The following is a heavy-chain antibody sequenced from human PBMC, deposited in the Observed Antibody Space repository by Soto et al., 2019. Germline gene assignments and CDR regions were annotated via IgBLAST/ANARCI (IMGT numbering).Heavy chain of an antibody. CDR3: ARATEAWGATGPRSFDP. D-gene: IGHD5-12*01. J-gene: IGHJ5*02. Sequence: PSETLSLTCAVSGGSISSGGYSWSWIRQPPGKGLEWIGYIYHSGSTYYNPSLKSRVTISVDRSKNQFSLKLSSVTAADTAVYYCARATEAWGATGPRSFDPWGQGTLVTVSS. CDR1: GGSISSGGYS. CDR2: IYHSGST. V-gene: IGHV4-30-2*01.